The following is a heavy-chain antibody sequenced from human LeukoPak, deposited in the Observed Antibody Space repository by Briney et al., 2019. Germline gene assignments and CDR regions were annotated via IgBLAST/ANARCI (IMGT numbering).Heavy chain of an antibody. V-gene: IGHV4-4*07. CDR1: GGSISSYY. Sequence: SETLSLTCTVSGGSISSYYWSWIRQPAGKGLEWIGRVYSSGSTNYNPSLKSRVTMSVDTSKNQFSLKLTSVTAADTAVYYCAREDEWDSWIYFDYWGQGTLVTVSS. CDR2: VYSSGST. D-gene: IGHD1-26*01. J-gene: IGHJ4*02. CDR3: AREDEWDSWIYFDY.